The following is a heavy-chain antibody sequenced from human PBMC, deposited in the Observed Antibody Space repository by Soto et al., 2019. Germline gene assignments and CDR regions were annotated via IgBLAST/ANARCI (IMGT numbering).Heavy chain of an antibody. Sequence: SVKVSCKASGGTFSSYTVSWVRQAPGQGLEWMGRIIPILGIANYAQKFQGRVTITADKSTSTAYMELSSLRSEDTAVYYCERDFIDFADTAMVTGHFDYWGQGTLVTVSS. D-gene: IGHD5-18*01. CDR3: ERDFIDFADTAMVTGHFDY. CDR1: GGTFSSYT. J-gene: IGHJ4*02. V-gene: IGHV1-69*04. CDR2: IIPILGIA.